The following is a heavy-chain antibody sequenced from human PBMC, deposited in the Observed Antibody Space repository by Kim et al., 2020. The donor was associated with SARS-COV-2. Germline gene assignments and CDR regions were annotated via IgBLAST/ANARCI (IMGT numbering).Heavy chain of an antibody. J-gene: IGHJ4*02. CDR1: GFTFSSYW. CDR2: IDNDGSTT. CDR3: ARSGGYVDY. D-gene: IGHD2-8*02. V-gene: IGHV3-74*01. Sequence: GGSLRLSCAASGFTFSSYWMHWVRQAPGKGLVWVSHIDNDGSTTNYADSVKGRFTISRDNAKNTLYLEMNSLRAEDTAVYYCARSGGYVDYWGQGTLVTV.